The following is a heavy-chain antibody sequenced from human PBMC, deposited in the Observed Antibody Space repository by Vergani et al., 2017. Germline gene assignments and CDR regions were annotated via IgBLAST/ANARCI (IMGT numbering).Heavy chain of an antibody. Sequence: EVQLVESGGGLVKPGGSLRLSCAASGFNFSSYSMNWVRQAPGKGLEWVSSISSSSSYIYYADSVKGRFTISRDNAKNSLYLQMNSLRAEDTAVYYCARGGYCSSTSCPKYYYYYYMDVWGKGTTVTVSS. J-gene: IGHJ6*03. CDR3: ARGGYCSSTSCPKYYYYYYMDV. V-gene: IGHV3-21*01. CDR2: ISSSSSYI. CDR1: GFNFSSYS. D-gene: IGHD2-2*01.